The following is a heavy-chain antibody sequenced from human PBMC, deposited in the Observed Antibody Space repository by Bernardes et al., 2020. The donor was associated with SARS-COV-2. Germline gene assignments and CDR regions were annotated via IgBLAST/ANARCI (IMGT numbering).Heavy chain of an antibody. V-gene: IGHV3-48*01. CDR3: ARDLIRAVAGQTSYHYYGMDV. CDR2: INHSSSGI. Sequence: SLRLSCAASGFTFSDYIMNWVRQAPGKGLEWVSYINHSSSGIYYADSVKGRFTISRDNAKNSLYLQMNTLRAEDTAVYYCARDLIRAVAGQTSYHYYGMDVWGQGTTVTVSS. D-gene: IGHD6-19*01. J-gene: IGHJ6*02. CDR1: GFTFSDYI.